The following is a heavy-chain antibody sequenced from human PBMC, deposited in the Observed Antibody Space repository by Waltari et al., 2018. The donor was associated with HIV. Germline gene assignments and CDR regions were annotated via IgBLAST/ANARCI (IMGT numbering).Heavy chain of an antibody. J-gene: IGHJ4*02. Sequence: QVNLVQSGVEVKKPGASVKVSCKTSGYTFTSSEISWMGQAPGQGLECMGWIRPHNGDTNCVQKFQGRVSMTADTSTRTAYMELRSLRSDDTAVYYCGRSKVTYFDYWGQGTLVTVSS. CDR2: IRPHNGDT. V-gene: IGHV1-18*01. CDR3: GRSKVTYFDY. D-gene: IGHD2-21*02. CDR1: GYTFTSSE.